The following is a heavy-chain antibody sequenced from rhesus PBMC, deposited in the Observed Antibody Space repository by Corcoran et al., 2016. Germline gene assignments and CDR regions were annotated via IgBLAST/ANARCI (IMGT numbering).Heavy chain of an antibody. Sequence: QVQLQESGPGVVKPSETLSLTCAVSGFSISSGYDWRWIRQPPGKGLAWIGYIYGSSGRSNYTPSLKNRVSMTKGTTKSQSYMRLRSVTAADTAVYYCARSPPAQYYYDYWGQGVLVTVTS. CDR1: GFSISSGYD. CDR2: IYGSSGRS. CDR3: ARSPPAQYYYDY. V-gene: IGHV4-76*01. J-gene: IGHJ4*01.